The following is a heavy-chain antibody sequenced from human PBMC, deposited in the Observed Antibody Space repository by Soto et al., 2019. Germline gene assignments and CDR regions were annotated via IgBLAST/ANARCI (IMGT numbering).Heavy chain of an antibody. J-gene: IGHJ3*02. CDR2: INAGNGNT. Sequence: ASVKVSCKASGYTFTSYDMHWVRQAPGQRLEWMGWINAGNGNTKYSQKFQGRVTITRDTSASTAYMYLSSLRSEDTAVYYCARSLVYCSGGSCYSADDAFDIWGQGTMVTVSS. CDR3: ARSLVYCSGGSCYSADDAFDI. CDR1: GYTFTSYD. V-gene: IGHV1-3*01. D-gene: IGHD2-15*01.